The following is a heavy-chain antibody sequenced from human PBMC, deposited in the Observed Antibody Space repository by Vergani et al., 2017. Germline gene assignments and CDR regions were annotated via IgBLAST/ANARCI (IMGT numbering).Heavy chain of an antibody. J-gene: IGHJ4*02. D-gene: IGHD6-13*01. CDR3: AQSNGAAAGSYDY. CDR2: IYHSGST. Sequence: QLQLQESGSGLVKPSQTLSLTCAVSGGSLSSGGYSWSWIRQPPGKGLEWIGYIYHSGSTYYNPSLKSRVTISVDRSKNQFSLKLSSVTAADTAVYYCAQSNGAAAGSYDYWGQGTLVTVSS. V-gene: IGHV4-30-2*01. CDR1: GGSLSSGGYS.